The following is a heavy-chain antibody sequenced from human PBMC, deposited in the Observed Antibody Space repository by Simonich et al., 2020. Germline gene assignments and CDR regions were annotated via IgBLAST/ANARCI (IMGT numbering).Heavy chain of an antibody. V-gene: IGHV4-39*01. D-gene: IGHD6-13*01. J-gene: IGHJ3*02. CDR2: IYYSGST. Sequence: QLQLQESGPGLVKPSETLSLTCTVSGGSTGVSSYSWGWIRQPPGKGLEWIGSIYYSGSTYYNPSLKSRVTISVDTSKNQFSLKLSSVTAADTAVYYCARHAGFALDIWGQGTMVTVSS. CDR3: ARHAGFALDI. CDR1: GGSTGVSSYS.